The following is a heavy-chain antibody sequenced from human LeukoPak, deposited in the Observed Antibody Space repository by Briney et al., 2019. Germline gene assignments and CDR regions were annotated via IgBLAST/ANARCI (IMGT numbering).Heavy chain of an antibody. Sequence: PGGSLRLSCAASGFTFSKYWMSWVRQAPGKGLEWVANIKQDGSEKYYVDSVKGRFTISRDNAKNSLYLQMNSLRAEDTAVYYCARGLGRFLEWPYHWGDYWGQGTLVTVSS. V-gene: IGHV3-7*01. D-gene: IGHD3-3*01. J-gene: IGHJ4*02. CDR1: GFTFSKYW. CDR3: ARGLGRFLEWPYHWGDY. CDR2: IKQDGSEK.